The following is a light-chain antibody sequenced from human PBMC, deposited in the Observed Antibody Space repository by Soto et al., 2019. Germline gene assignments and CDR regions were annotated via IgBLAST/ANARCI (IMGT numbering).Light chain of an antibody. J-gene: IGKJ5*01. CDR3: QQRKHWPPIT. CDR1: QSLGNY. CDR2: DAS. Sequence: EIVLTQSPGTLSLSPGDRATLSCRASQSLGNYLAWYQQKPGQAPRLLIFDASNRATGIPVRFSGSGSGTVFTLTIGSLEPEDSAVYYCQQRKHWPPITFGQGTRLEI. V-gene: IGKV3-11*01.